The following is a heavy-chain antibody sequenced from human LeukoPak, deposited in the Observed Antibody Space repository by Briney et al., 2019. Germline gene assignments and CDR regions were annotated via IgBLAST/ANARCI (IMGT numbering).Heavy chain of an antibody. CDR1: GGTFTSYA. CDR3: ARAKAVAGTGGDY. J-gene: IGHJ4*02. D-gene: IGHD6-19*01. Sequence: SVKVSCKASGGTFTSYAISWVRQAPGQGLEWMGRIIPILGIANYAQKFQGRATITADKSTSTAYMELSSLRSEDTAVYYCARAKAVAGTGGDYWGQGTLVTVSS. V-gene: IGHV1-69*04. CDR2: IIPILGIA.